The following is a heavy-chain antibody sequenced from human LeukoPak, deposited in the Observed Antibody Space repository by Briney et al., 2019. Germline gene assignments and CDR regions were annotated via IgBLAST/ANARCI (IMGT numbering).Heavy chain of an antibody. CDR2: IYYSGST. Sequence: SETLSLTCTVSGGSISSSSYYWGWIRQPPRKGLEWIGSIYYSGSTYYNPSLKSRVTISVDTSKNQFSLKLSSVTAADTAVYYCAREVVAGTDWYFDLWGRGTLVTVSS. V-gene: IGHV4-39*07. CDR3: AREVVAGTDWYFDL. J-gene: IGHJ2*01. CDR1: GGSISSSSYY. D-gene: IGHD6-19*01.